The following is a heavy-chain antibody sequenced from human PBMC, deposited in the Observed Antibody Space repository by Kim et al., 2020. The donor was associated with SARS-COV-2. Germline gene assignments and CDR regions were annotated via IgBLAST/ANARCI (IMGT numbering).Heavy chain of an antibody. D-gene: IGHD3-3*01. CDR3: TGYYDFWRWLDP. Sequence: ASVKVSCKASGYTFSDYYIHWVRQAPGQGLEWMGWIDPKRGGTKYAQKFQGRVTMSRDTSISTAYMEMSRLTSDDTAVYYCTGYYDFWRWLDPWGQGTLVTVSS. J-gene: IGHJ5*02. CDR2: IDPKRGGT. CDR1: GYTFSDYY. V-gene: IGHV1-2*02.